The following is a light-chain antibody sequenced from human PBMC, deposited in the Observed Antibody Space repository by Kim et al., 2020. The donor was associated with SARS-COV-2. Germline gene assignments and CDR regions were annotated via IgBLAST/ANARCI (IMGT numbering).Light chain of an antibody. J-gene: IGLJ3*02. CDR1: SSDVGGHNH. V-gene: IGLV2-14*03. Sequence: QSALTQPASVSGSPGQSITISCTGTSSDVGGHNHVSWYQQHPGKAPKLMIYDVTNRPSGISNRFSGSKSGNTASLTISGLQAEDEADYYCNSYTSTTTWVFGGGTQLTVL. CDR2: DVT. CDR3: NSYTSTTTWV.